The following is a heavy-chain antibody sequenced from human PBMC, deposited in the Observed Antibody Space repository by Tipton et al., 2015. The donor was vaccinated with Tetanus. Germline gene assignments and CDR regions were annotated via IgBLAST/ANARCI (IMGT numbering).Heavy chain of an antibody. CDR2: IYYSGST. D-gene: IGHD3-10*01. Sequence: TLSLTCTVSGGSISSYYWSWIRQPAGKGLEWIGSIYYSGSTYYNPSLKSRVTISVDTSKNQFSLKLSSVTAADTAVYFCARGAWFGPGPRYYFDYWGQGTLVTVSS. CDR1: GGSISSYY. J-gene: IGHJ4*02. CDR3: ARGAWFGPGPRYYFDY. V-gene: IGHV4-59*05.